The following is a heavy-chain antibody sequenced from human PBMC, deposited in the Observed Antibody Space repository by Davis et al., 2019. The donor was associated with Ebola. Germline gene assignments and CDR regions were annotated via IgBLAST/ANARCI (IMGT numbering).Heavy chain of an antibody. Sequence: GESLKISCAASGFTFSSYWMSWVRQAPGKGLEWVANIKQDGSEKYYVDSVKGRFTISRDNAKNSLYLQMNSLRAEDTAVYYCAKDSTAVAGDWGQGTLVTVSS. CDR3: AKDSTAVAGD. V-gene: IGHV3-7*01. CDR1: GFTFSSYW. J-gene: IGHJ4*02. D-gene: IGHD6-19*01. CDR2: IKQDGSEK.